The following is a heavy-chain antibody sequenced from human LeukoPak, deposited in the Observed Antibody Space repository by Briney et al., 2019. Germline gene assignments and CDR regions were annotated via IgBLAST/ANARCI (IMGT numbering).Heavy chain of an antibody. Sequence: PGGSLRLSCAASGFTFSDYYMSWIRQAPGKGLEGVSYISSSSSYTNYADSVRGRFTISRDNAKNSLYLQMNSLRDEDTAVYYCARDPLPRYYGSGIGAFDIWGQGTMVTVSS. D-gene: IGHD3-10*01. CDR3: ARDPLPRYYGSGIGAFDI. CDR2: ISSSSSYT. J-gene: IGHJ3*02. CDR1: GFTFSDYY. V-gene: IGHV3-11*06.